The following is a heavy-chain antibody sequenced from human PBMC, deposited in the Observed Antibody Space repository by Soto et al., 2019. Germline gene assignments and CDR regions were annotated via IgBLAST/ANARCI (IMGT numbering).Heavy chain of an antibody. J-gene: IGHJ4*01. CDR1: GFTLSNYA. D-gene: IGHD3-16*02. CDR3: ARDRRAWTSTYPLY. V-gene: IGHV3-23*01. Sequence: EVQLLESGGGLVQPGGSLRLSCAASGFTLSNYAMTWVRQAPGKGLEWVSTIGVSGYDTFYADSVKGRFTISRDTSKNTLNLHRNSLRVGDTALYYWARDRRAWTSTYPLYWGHGTLITVSS. CDR2: IGVSGYDT.